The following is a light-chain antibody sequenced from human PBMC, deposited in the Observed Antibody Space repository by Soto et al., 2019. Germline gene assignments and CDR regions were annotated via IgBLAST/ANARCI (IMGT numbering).Light chain of an antibody. J-gene: IGLJ1*01. Sequence: QSVLTQPASVSGAPGQSITISCTGTSSDVGGYNYVSWYQQHPGKAPKLMIYDVSNRPSGISNRFSGSKSGNTASLTISGLQAEDEADYYCSSYTGSSTHVFGTRTKVTVL. V-gene: IGLV2-14*01. CDR1: SSDVGGYNY. CDR3: SSYTGSSTHV. CDR2: DVS.